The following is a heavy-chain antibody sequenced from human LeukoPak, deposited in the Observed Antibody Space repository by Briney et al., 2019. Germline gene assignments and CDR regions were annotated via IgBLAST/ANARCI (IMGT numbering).Heavy chain of an antibody. D-gene: IGHD3-16*01. V-gene: IGHV3-23*01. Sequence: GGSLRLSCAASGFTFSSYGMSWVRQAPGKGLEWVSAISGSGGSTYYADSVKGRFTISRDNSKNTLYLQMNRLRVEDTAMYYCASQSYARFDPGGQGTLVTVSS. CDR3: ASQSYARFDP. CDR1: GFTFSSYG. J-gene: IGHJ5*02. CDR2: ISGSGGST.